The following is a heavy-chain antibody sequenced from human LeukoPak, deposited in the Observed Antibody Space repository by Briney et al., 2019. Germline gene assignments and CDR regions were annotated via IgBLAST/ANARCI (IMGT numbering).Heavy chain of an antibody. CDR1: GGSISSYY. D-gene: IGHD3-9*01. CDR2: MYISGST. Sequence: PSVTLSLTCTVSGGSISSYYWSWIRQPAGKGPEWIGRMYISGSTNYNPSLKSRVAMSVDTSKNQFSLKLNSVTAADTAVYYCAREGDDILTGYSFDAFDVWGQGTMVTVSS. J-gene: IGHJ3*01. V-gene: IGHV4-4*07. CDR3: AREGDDILTGYSFDAFDV.